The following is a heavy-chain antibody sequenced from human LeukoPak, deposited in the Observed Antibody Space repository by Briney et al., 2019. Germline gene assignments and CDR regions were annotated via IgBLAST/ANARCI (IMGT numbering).Heavy chain of an antibody. CDR3: ARTIDAHMDV. Sequence: WMGRISAYNGNTNYAQKLQGRVTMTTDTSTSTAYMELRSLRSDDTAVYYCARTIDAHMDVWGKGTTVTVSS. CDR2: ISAYNGNT. V-gene: IGHV1-18*01. J-gene: IGHJ6*03.